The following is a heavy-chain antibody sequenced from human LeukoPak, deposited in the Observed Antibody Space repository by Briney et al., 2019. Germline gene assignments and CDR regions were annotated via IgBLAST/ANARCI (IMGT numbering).Heavy chain of an antibody. CDR2: FYSGGSA. J-gene: IGHJ4*02. Sequence: SETLSLTCIVPGGSISSSNYYWAWIRQPPGKGLEWIGTFYSGGSAYYNPSLTSRVSISKDTSDNQFSLRLYSVNAADTAVYYCARKQGGTMYDVWGQGTQVTVSS. V-gene: IGHV4-39*07. CDR1: GGSISSSNYY. CDR3: ARKQGGTMYDV. D-gene: IGHD1-7*01.